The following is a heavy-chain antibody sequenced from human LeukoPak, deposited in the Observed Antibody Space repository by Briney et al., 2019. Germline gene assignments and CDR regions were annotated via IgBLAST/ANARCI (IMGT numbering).Heavy chain of an antibody. D-gene: IGHD4-17*01. V-gene: IGHV4-59*08. Sequence: PAGTLSLTCSVSGGSITSHYWSWIRQSPGKGLEGISYISYTGSPRYNPSFQSRGTISLDTSKTHISLKLTTVTAADTAVYYCARLLNDDNAGDPDTFDIWGPGTMVTVSS. CDR2: ISYTGSP. J-gene: IGHJ3*02. CDR3: ARLLNDDNAGDPDTFDI. CDR1: GGSITSHY.